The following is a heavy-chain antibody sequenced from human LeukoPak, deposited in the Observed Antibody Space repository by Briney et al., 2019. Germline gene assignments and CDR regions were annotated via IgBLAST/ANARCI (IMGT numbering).Heavy chain of an antibody. CDR3: ARVAEAAAFDY. D-gene: IGHD6-13*01. V-gene: IGHV3-21*01. Sequence: GGSLRLSCAASGFTVSSNYMSWVRQAPGKGLEWVSSISDNSRYIYYADSVKGRFTISRDNAKNSLYLQMNSLGAEDTAVYYCARVAEAAAFDYWGQGTLVTVSS. CDR1: GFTVSSNY. J-gene: IGHJ4*02. CDR2: ISDNSRYI.